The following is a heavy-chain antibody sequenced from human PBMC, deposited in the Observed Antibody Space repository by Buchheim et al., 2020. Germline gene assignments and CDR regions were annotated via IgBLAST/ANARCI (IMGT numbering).Heavy chain of an antibody. Sequence: QVQLVESGGGVVQPGRSLRLSCAASGFTFNRNGMHWVRQAPGKGLEWVAVVSYDGDKKYYVDSVKGRFNISRDNSKNTVSLQMNSLRAEDTAVYYCAKDVRSEAAAMDSWGQGT. J-gene: IGHJ4*02. CDR1: GFTFNRNG. D-gene: IGHD6-13*01. CDR3: AKDVRSEAAAMDS. CDR2: VSYDGDKK. V-gene: IGHV3-30*18.